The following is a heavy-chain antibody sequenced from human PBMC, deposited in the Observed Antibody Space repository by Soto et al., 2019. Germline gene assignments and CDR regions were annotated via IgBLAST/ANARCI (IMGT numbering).Heavy chain of an antibody. CDR1: GFTFSSYW. Sequence: GGSLRLSCAASGFTFSSYWMHWVRQAPGTGLGWVSRINSDGSSTSYADSVKGRFTISRDNAKNTLYLQMNSLRAEDTAVYYCASQGTAAANDAFDIWGQGTMVTVSS. D-gene: IGHD6-13*01. V-gene: IGHV3-74*01. CDR2: INSDGSST. J-gene: IGHJ3*02. CDR3: ASQGTAAANDAFDI.